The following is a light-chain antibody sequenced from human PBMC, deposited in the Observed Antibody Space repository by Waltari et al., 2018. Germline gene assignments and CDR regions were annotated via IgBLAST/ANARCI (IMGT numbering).Light chain of an antibody. CDR3: QQYNKWPAT. Sequence: EIVMTQSPATLSVSPGERATLSCRASQSVSSNLAWYQQKPGQAPRLLIYEVSTRATGIAPRFSGSWSGTEFTLTISSLQSEDFAVYSCQQYNKWPATFCQGTKVEIK. J-gene: IGKJ1*01. CDR1: QSVSSN. CDR2: EVS. V-gene: IGKV3-15*01.